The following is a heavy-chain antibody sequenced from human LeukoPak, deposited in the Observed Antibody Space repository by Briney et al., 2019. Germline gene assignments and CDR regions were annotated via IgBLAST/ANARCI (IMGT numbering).Heavy chain of an antibody. D-gene: IGHD3-16*01. CDR1: GFTFSSYW. V-gene: IGHV3-7*03. CDR2: INHNGNVN. Sequence: PGGSLRLSCAASGFTFSSYWMNWARQAPEKGLECVASINHNGNVNYYVDSVKGRFTISRDNAKNSLYLQMSNLRAEDTAVYFCARGGGLDVWGQGATVTVSS. CDR3: ARGGGLDV. J-gene: IGHJ6*02.